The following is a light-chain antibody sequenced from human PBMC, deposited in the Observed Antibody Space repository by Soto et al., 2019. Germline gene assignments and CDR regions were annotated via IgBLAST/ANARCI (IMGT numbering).Light chain of an antibody. CDR2: RDN. CDR1: STNIGTNT. CDR3: AAWGVSLVV. J-gene: IGLJ2*01. V-gene: IGLV1-44*01. Sequence: QSVLTQPPSASGTPGQRVTISCSGSSTNIGTNTVIWYQQLPGAAPKLLIYRDNQRPSGVPDRFSGSKSGTSASLAISGLQSEDESDYYCAAWGVSLVVFGGGTQLTVL.